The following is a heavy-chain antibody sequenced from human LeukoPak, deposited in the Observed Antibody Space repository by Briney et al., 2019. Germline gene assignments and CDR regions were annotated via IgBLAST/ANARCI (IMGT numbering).Heavy chain of an antibody. CDR1: GYSISSGYY. Sequence: PSETLSLTCTVSGYSISSGYYWGWIRQPPGKGLEWIGSIYHSGSTYYNPSLKSRVTISVDTSKNQFSLKLSSVTAADTAVYYCARDRGAARTPFDYWGQGTLVTVSS. CDR2: IYHSGST. V-gene: IGHV4-38-2*02. D-gene: IGHD6-6*01. J-gene: IGHJ4*02. CDR3: ARDRGAARTPFDY.